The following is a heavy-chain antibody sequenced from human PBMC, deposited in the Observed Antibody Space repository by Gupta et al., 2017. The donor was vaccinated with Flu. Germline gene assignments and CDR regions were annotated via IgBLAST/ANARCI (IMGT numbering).Heavy chain of an antibody. CDR3: ARRSGKKPAASNYYYYMDV. J-gene: IGHJ6*03. Sequence: KGLEWIGYIYYSGSTNYNPSLKSRVTISVDTSKNQFSLKLSSVTAADTAVYYCARRSGKKPAASNYYYYMDVWGKGTTVTVSS. V-gene: IGHV4-61*07. CDR2: IYYSGST. D-gene: IGHD2-2*01.